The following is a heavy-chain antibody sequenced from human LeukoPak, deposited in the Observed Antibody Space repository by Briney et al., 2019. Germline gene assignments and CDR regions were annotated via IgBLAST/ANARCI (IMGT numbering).Heavy chain of an antibody. Sequence: GGSLRLSCAASGFTFTRYWMHWVRQVPGKGLVWVSRVNPDGSSVTYGDSVKGRFTSSRDNAKNTLYLQMHSLRAEDMAVYYCARGGSYGDYWSQGILATVSS. V-gene: IGHV3-74*01. CDR2: VNPDGSSV. CDR1: GFTFTRYW. J-gene: IGHJ4*02. CDR3: ARGGSYGDY. D-gene: IGHD3-16*01.